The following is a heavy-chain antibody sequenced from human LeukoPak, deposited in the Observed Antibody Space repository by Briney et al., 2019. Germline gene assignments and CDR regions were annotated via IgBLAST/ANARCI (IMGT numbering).Heavy chain of an antibody. D-gene: IGHD1-26*01. V-gene: IGHV4-39*07. Sequence: SETLSLTCTVSGGSISHSSYYWGWIRQPPGKGLEWMGSIYYSGSTYYNPSLKSRVTMPLDTSKNQFSLNLSPVTAADTAVYYCARGLLYTESFFRNWFDAWGQGILVIVSS. CDR1: GGSISHSSYY. CDR3: ARGLLYTESFFRNWFDA. J-gene: IGHJ5*02. CDR2: IYYSGST.